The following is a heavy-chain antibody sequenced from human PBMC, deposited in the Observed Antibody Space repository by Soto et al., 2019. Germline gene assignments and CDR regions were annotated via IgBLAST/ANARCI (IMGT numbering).Heavy chain of an antibody. Sequence: GGSLRLSCAASVFTFSSYGMHWVRQAPGKGLEWVAVISYDGSNKYYADSVKGRFTISRDNSKNTLYLQMNSLRAEDTAVYYCAKELIITTSWFDYWGQGTLVTVSS. D-gene: IGHD3-22*01. J-gene: IGHJ4*02. CDR1: VFTFSSYG. CDR3: AKELIITTSWFDY. CDR2: ISYDGSNK. V-gene: IGHV3-30*18.